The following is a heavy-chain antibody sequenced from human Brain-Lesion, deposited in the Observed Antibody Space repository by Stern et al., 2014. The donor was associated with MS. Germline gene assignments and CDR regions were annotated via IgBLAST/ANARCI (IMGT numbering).Heavy chain of an antibody. Sequence: QVQLVESGAEVKKPGASVKGSCKTSGYIFTGYYIHWVRQAPGQGLEWMEWINPNTGGTKYAQKFQGRVTMSRDTSISTAYVELSSLTSDDTAVYYCARDQRGITIFGVVTDYYYLGMDVWGQGTTVTVSS. D-gene: IGHD3-3*01. J-gene: IGHJ6*02. CDR3: ARDQRGITIFGVVTDYYYLGMDV. CDR1: GYIFTGYY. V-gene: IGHV1-2*02. CDR2: INPNTGGT.